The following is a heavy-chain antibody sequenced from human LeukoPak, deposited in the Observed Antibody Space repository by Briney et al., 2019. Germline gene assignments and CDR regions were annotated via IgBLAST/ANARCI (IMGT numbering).Heavy chain of an antibody. D-gene: IGHD5-12*01. CDR1: GFTFSSSW. Sequence: PGGSLRLSCAASGFTFSSSWMHWVRQAPGEGLVWVSGVNSDGTGTTDADSVEGRFTISRDNAKNTVYLQMNSLRAEDTAIYYCIRTLIVATSPYMDVWGKGTTVTVFS. V-gene: IGHV3-74*01. J-gene: IGHJ6*03. CDR2: VNSDGTGT. CDR3: IRTLIVATSPYMDV.